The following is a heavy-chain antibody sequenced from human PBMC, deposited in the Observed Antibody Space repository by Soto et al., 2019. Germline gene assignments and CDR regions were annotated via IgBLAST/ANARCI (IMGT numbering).Heavy chain of an antibody. CDR3: ARDLGLGYYYYGMDV. CDR2: IWYDGSNK. D-gene: IGHD3-3*01. J-gene: IGHJ6*02. V-gene: IGHV3-33*01. CDR1: GFTFSSYG. Sequence: QVQLVKSGGGVVQPGRSLRLSCAASGFTFSSYGMHWVRQAPGKGLEWVAVIWYDGSNKYYADSVKGRFTISRDNSKNTLYLQMNSLRAEDTAVYYCARDLGLGYYYYGMDVWGQGTTVTVSS.